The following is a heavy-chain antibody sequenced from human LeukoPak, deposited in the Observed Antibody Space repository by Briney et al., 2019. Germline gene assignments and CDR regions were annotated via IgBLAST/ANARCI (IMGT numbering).Heavy chain of an antibody. Sequence: PGGSLRLSCAASGFTFSSYWMHWVRQAPGKGLVWVSHINTDGSTTNYADSVKGRFTISRDNAKNTLYLQMNSLRAEDTALYYCARDKDWGQGTLVTVSS. CDR1: GFTFSSYW. V-gene: IGHV3-74*01. CDR2: INTDGSTT. CDR3: ARDKD. J-gene: IGHJ4*02.